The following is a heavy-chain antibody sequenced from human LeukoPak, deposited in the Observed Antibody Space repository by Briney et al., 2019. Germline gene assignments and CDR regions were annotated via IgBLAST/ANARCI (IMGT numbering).Heavy chain of an antibody. CDR1: GGSISSYY. CDR3: AGVVAAMEGWFDP. V-gene: IGHV4-39*07. J-gene: IGHJ5*02. Sequence: PSETLSLTCTVSGGSISSYYWSWIRQPPGKGLEWIGSIYYSGSTYYNPSLKSRVTISVDTSKNQFSLKLSSVTAADTAVYYCAGVVAAMEGWFDPWGQGTLVTVSS. D-gene: IGHD2-15*01. CDR2: IYYSGST.